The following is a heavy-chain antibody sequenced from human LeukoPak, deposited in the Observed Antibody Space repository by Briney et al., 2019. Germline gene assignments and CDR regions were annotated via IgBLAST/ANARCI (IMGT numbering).Heavy chain of an antibody. Sequence: GGSLRLSCVASGFAFSDYDMHWVRQATGKGLEWVSAIGTASDAYYPGTVRGRFTVSRDNAKNSLYLQMNSLRAGDTALYYCARGYVYSYDYWGQGIMVTVSS. D-gene: IGHD3-16*01. CDR3: ARGYVYSYDY. V-gene: IGHV3-13*01. CDR2: IGTASDA. J-gene: IGHJ4*02. CDR1: GFAFSDYD.